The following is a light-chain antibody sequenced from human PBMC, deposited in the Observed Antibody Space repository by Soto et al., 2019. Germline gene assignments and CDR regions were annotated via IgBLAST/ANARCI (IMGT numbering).Light chain of an antibody. CDR2: ENN. J-gene: IGLJ1*01. Sequence: QSVLTQPPSVSAAPGQKVTISCSGSSSNIGNNYVSWYQQLPGTAPKLLIYENNKRPSGIPDRFSGSKSGTSATLGITGLQTGDEADYYCGTWDSSLSAPVFGTGTKVTVL. V-gene: IGLV1-51*02. CDR1: SSNIGNNY. CDR3: GTWDSSLSAPV.